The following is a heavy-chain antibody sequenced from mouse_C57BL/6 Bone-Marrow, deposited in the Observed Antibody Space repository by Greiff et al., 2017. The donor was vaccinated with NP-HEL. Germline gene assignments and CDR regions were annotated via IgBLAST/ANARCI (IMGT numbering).Heavy chain of an antibody. V-gene: IGHV7-1*01. CDR2: SRNKANDYTT. J-gene: IGHJ1*03. CDR3: ARDAELGYWYFDV. D-gene: IGHD4-1*01. CDR1: GFTFSDFY. Sequence: EVQLVESGGGLVQSGRSLRLSCATSGFTFSDFYMEWVRQAPGKGLEWIAASRNKANDYTTEYSASVKGRFIVSRDTSQSVLYLQMNALRAEDTAIYYCARDAELGYWYFDVWGTGTTVTVSS.